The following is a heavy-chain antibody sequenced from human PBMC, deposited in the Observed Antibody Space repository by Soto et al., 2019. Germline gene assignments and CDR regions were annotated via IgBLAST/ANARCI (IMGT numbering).Heavy chain of an antibody. CDR1: GFTFTSYG. CDR3: VSERGYGHASVPYS. CDR2: ISYDGGLQ. J-gene: IGHJ4*02. V-gene: IGHV3-30*03. D-gene: IGHD5-18*01. Sequence: QAHLVESGGGVVQPGRSLRLSCAASGFTFTSYGMHWVRQAPGTRLEWVAVISYDGGLQHYADSVKGRFTISRDNSKNMMLLKMNSLRAEATAVYYCVSERGYGHASVPYSWGQGTLVSVSS.